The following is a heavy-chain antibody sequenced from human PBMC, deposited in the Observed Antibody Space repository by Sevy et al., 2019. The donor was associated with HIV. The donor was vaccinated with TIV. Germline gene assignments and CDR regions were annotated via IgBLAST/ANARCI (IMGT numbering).Heavy chain of an antibody. Sequence: GGSLRLSCAASNLTFEDYVVHWVRRAPGKGLEWVSGISWNGADIGFAASVKGRFTISRDNAKSSVYLQINSLTPEDTGVYYCAKGQQLITQSGSYFYYGMNVWGQGTTVTVSS. V-gene: IGHV3-9*01. CDR3: AKGQQLITQSGSYFYYGMNV. CDR1: NLTFEDYV. D-gene: IGHD6-13*01. CDR2: ISWNGADI. J-gene: IGHJ6*02.